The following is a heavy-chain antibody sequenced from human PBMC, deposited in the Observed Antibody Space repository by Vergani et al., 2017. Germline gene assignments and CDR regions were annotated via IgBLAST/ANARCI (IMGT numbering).Heavy chain of an antibody. CDR1: GGSFSGYY. CDR2: INHSGST. D-gene: IGHD6-13*01. Sequence: QVQLQQWGAGLLKPSETLSLTCAVYGGSFSGYYWSWIRQPPGKGLEWIGEINHSGSTNDNPSLKSRVTRSVETSKNQFSLKLSSVTAADTAVYYCARGRTSRAAAGEKPIDYWGQGTLVTGSS. J-gene: IGHJ4*02. CDR3: ARGRTSRAAAGEKPIDY. V-gene: IGHV4-34*01.